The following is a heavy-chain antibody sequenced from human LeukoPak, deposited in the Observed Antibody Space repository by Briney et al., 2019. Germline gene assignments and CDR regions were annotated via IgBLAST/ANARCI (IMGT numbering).Heavy chain of an antibody. V-gene: IGHV4-4*02. CDR1: GGSISSNNW. Sequence: SVTLSLTCAVSGGSISSNNWWSWVRQPPGKGLEWIGEIYYHGATNYNPSLKSRVTLSVDKSKNQFSLKLSSVTAADTAVYYCARADYYYGTSGYYWFDPWGQGTLVTVSS. CDR2: IYYHGAT. J-gene: IGHJ5*02. D-gene: IGHD3-22*01. CDR3: ARADYYYGTSGYYWFDP.